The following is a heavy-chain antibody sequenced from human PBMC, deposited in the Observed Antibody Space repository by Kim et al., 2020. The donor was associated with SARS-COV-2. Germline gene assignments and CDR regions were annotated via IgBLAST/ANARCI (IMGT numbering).Heavy chain of an antibody. CDR3: ARIRFDSSYYGSGSPNWFDP. CDR1: GFSLSTSGMC. V-gene: IGHV2-70*11. Sequence: SGPTLVKPTQTLTLTCTFSGFSLSTSGMCVSWIRQPPGKALEWLARIDWDDDKYYSTSLKTRLTISKDTSKNQVVLTMTNMDPVDTATYYCARIRFDSSYYGSGSPNWFDPWGQGTLVTVSS. D-gene: IGHD3-10*01. J-gene: IGHJ5*02. CDR2: IDWDDDK.